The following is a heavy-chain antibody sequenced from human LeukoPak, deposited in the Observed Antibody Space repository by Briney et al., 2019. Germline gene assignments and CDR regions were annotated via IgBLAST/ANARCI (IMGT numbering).Heavy chain of an antibody. D-gene: IGHD6-19*01. J-gene: IGHJ4*02. CDR2: IYYSGST. Sequence: SETLSLTCTVSGGSISSSSYYWGWIRQPPGKGLEWIGSIYYSGSTYYNPSLKSRVTISVDTSKNQFSLKLSSVTAADTAVYYCAREGFRSGWYTPFDYWGQGTLVTVSS. V-gene: IGHV4-39*02. CDR3: AREGFRSGWYTPFDY. CDR1: GGSISSSSYY.